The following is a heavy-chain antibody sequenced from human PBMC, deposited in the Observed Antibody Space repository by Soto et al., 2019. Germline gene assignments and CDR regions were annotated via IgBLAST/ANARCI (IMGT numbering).Heavy chain of an antibody. J-gene: IGHJ4*02. D-gene: IGHD5-12*01. Sequence: QVPLVESGGGLVKPGGSLRLSCAASGFTFSDYYMSWIRQAPGKGLERVSYISSSGSTIYYADSVKGRFTISRHNAKNSLELQMNSLRAEDTAVYYSARDRIRGYSGVEYWGPGTLVTVSS. CDR2: ISSSGSTI. CDR1: GFTFSDYY. CDR3: ARDRIRGYSGVEY. V-gene: IGHV3-11*01.